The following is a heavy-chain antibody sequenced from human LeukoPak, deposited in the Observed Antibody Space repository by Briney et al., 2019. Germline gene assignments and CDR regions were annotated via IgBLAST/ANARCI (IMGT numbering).Heavy chain of an antibody. V-gene: IGHV3-30-3*01. CDR1: GFTFSSYA. CDR3: ARDWAVGYSSSWTPPYFDY. Sequence: GGSLRLSCAASGFTFSSYAMHWVRQAPGKGLEWVAVISYDGSNKYYADSVKGRFTISRDNSKNTLYLQMNSLRAEDTAVYYCARDWAVGYSSSWTPPYFDYWGQGTLVTVSS. CDR2: ISYDGSNK. D-gene: IGHD6-13*01. J-gene: IGHJ4*02.